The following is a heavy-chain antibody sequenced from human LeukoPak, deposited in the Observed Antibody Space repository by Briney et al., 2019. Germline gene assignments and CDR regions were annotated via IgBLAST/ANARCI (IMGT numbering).Heavy chain of an antibody. CDR3: ARAFRPASDPHDFYDF. J-gene: IGHJ3*01. Sequence: GGSLRLSCAASGFTFSSHSMHWVRQAPGQGLEWVSYITSDSITRFYADSVKGRFTISRDNSKNTMYLQMGSLRPEDMGVYYCARAFRPASDPHDFYDFWGRGTTVTVSS. V-gene: IGHV3-48*01. CDR2: ITSDSITR. CDR1: GFTFSSHS. D-gene: IGHD3/OR15-3a*01.